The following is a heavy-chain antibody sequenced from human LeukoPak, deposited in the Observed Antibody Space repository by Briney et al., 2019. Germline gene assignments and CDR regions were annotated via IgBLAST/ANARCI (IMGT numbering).Heavy chain of an antibody. CDR3: ATTYGSGSDFDY. D-gene: IGHD3-10*01. Sequence: GASVKVSCEVSGYPLTDLSVHWVRQAPGKGLEWMGGFDPEDGETIYAQKFQGRVTVTEDTSADTAYMELSSLRSEDTAVYYCATTYGSGSDFDYWGQGTLVTVSS. CDR2: FDPEDGET. CDR1: GYPLTDLS. V-gene: IGHV1-24*01. J-gene: IGHJ4*02.